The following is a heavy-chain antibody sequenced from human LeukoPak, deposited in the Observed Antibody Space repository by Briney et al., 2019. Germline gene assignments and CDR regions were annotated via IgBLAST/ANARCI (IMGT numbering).Heavy chain of an antibody. V-gene: IGHV3-23*01. CDR2: ITGSGGST. J-gene: IGHJ5*02. Sequence: GGSLRCSCAASGFTFSSYTMSWVRQAPGKGLEWVSAITGSGGSTFYKDSVKGRFTISRDNPKNTLYLQMNSLRAEDTAVYYCAKALFSQIRWFPPCGLGTLVTVSS. CDR3: AKALFSQIRWFPP. D-gene: IGHD3-10*01. CDR1: GFTFSSYT.